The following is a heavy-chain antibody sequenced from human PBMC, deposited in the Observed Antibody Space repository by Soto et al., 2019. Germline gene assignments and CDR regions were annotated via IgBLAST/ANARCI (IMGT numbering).Heavy chain of an antibody. J-gene: IGHJ4*02. D-gene: IGHD5-18*01. CDR1: GGSISSSDYF. CDR2: IIYSGSA. V-gene: IGHV4-39*01. Sequence: ASETLSLTCTVSGGSISSSDYFWGWIRQPPGKGLEWIGNIIYSGSASYHPSLKSRVTISVDTSKNQVSLKLNSVTAADTAVYICVSGYQWVGFDYWGQGTQVTVSS. CDR3: VSGYQWVGFDY.